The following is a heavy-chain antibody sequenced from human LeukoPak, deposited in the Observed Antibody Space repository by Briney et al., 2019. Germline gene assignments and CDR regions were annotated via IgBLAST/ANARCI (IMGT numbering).Heavy chain of an antibody. CDR1: GGSISSSSYY. D-gene: IGHD3-9*01. J-gene: IGHJ4*02. CDR2: IYYSGST. V-gene: IGHV4-39*07. CDR3: ARDARRYFDWPDFDY. Sequence: SETLSLTCTVSGGSISSSSYYWGWIRQPPGKGLEWIGSIYYSGSTYYNPSLKSRVTISVDTSKNQFSLKLSSVTAADTAVYYCARDARRYFDWPDFDYWGQGTLVTVSS.